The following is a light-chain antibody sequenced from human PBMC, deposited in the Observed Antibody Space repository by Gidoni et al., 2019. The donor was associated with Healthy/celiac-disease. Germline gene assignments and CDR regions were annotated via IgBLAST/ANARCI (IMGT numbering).Light chain of an antibody. Sequence: IVLAQSPGTLSLSLGERATLSSRASQSVSSSYLAWYQQKPGQAPRLLIYGASSRATGIPDRFSGSGSGTDFTLTISRLEPEDVAVYYCQQYGSSPPDTFGQGTKLEIK. CDR3: QQYGSSPPDT. CDR2: GAS. J-gene: IGKJ2*01. CDR1: QSVSSSY. V-gene: IGKV3-20*01.